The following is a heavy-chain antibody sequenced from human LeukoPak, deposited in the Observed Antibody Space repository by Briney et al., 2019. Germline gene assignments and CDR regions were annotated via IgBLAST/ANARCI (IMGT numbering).Heavy chain of an antibody. CDR3: ARGQYGEGTIGWFDP. D-gene: IGHD3-10*01. CDR1: GFNFGSFG. Sequence: GGSLRLSCAASGFNFGSFGMHWVRQAPGKGLEWVAVLWNDGSKSYYGDFVKGRFTISRDNSKNTLYLQMNSLRAEDTAVYYCARGQYGEGTIGWFDPWGQGALVTVSS. CDR2: LWNDGSKS. J-gene: IGHJ5*02. V-gene: IGHV3-33*01.